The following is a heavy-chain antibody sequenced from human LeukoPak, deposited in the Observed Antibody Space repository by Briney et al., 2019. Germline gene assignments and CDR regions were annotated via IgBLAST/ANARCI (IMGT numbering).Heavy chain of an antibody. CDR3: ARYSGSFLREDAFDI. Sequence: GSLRLSCAASGFTFSSYAMSWVRQAPGKGLEWVSAISGSGGSTYYADSVKGRFTISRDNSKNTLYLQMNSLRAEDTAVYYCARYSGSFLREDAFDIWGQGTMVTVSS. J-gene: IGHJ3*02. CDR1: GFTFSSYA. CDR2: ISGSGGST. D-gene: IGHD1-26*01. V-gene: IGHV3-23*01.